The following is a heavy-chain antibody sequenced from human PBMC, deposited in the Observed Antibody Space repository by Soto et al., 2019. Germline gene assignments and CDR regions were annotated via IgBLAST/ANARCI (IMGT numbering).Heavy chain of an antibody. CDR3: ARDYGSLEWFVHYYYGMDV. J-gene: IGHJ6*02. CDR2: IWYDGSNK. D-gene: IGHD3-3*01. Sequence: PGGSLRLSCAASGFTFSSYGMHWVRQAPGKGLEWVAVIWYDGSNKYYADSVKGRFTISRDNSKNTLYLQMNSLRAEDTAVYYCARDYGSLEWFVHYYYGMDVWGQGTTVTVSS. CDR1: GFTFSSYG. V-gene: IGHV3-33*01.